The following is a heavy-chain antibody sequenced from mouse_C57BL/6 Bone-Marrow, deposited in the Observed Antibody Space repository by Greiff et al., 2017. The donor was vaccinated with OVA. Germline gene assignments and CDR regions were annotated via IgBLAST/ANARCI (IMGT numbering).Heavy chain of an antibody. Sequence: VKLQESGAELVRPGTSVKVSCKASGYAFTNYLIEWVKQRPGQGLEWIGVINPGSGGTNYNEKFKGKATLTADKSSSTAYMQLSSLTSEDSAVYFCARDGSNYPWFAYWGQGTLVTVSA. CDR1: GYAFTNYL. J-gene: IGHJ3*01. CDR3: ARDGSNYPWFAY. CDR2: INPGSGGT. D-gene: IGHD1-1*01. V-gene: IGHV1-54*01.